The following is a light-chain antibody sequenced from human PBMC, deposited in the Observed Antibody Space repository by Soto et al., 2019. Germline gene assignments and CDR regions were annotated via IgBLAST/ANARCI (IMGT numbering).Light chain of an antibody. CDR1: QGIRNE. V-gene: IGKV1-6*01. Sequence: AIQMTQSPSSLSASVGDRVTITCRASQGIRNELGWYQQRPGKAPKLLIYAASTLESGVPSRFSASGSVTDFTLTISSLRPEDFATYYCLQDSNYPRTFGQGTKVEIK. CDR3: LQDSNYPRT. CDR2: AAS. J-gene: IGKJ1*01.